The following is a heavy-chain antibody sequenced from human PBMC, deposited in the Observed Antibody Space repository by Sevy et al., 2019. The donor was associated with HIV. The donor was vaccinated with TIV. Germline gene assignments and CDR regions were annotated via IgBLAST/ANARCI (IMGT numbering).Heavy chain of an antibody. CDR2: IISSSNFV. D-gene: IGHD3-16*01. CDR1: GFPFSSYD. V-gene: IGHV3-21*06. J-gene: IGHJ6*02. Sequence: GGSLRLSCTASGFPFSSYDMNWVRQAPGQGLEWISSIISSSNFVYQADSVKGRFTITRDNAKNSLFLQMNSLAVEDTAVYYCARDRGVPRTRGSYQYGMDVWGQGTTVTVSS. CDR3: ARDRGVPRTRGSYQYGMDV.